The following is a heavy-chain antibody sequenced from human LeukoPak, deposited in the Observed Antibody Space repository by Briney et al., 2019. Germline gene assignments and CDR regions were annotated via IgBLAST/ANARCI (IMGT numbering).Heavy chain of an antibody. D-gene: IGHD2-21*02. J-gene: IGHJ4*02. CDR3: ARGKTMVYCGGDCYRFDN. CDR1: GYTFIGYY. CDR2: SNPNSGGT. V-gene: IGHV1-2*02. Sequence: ASVKVSCKASGYTFIGYYMHWVRQAPGQGLEWVGWSNPNSGGTNYAQKFQGRVTMTRDTSISPGYMELSRLLSGDTDVYYCARGKTMVYCGGDCYRFDNWGQGTLVTVSS.